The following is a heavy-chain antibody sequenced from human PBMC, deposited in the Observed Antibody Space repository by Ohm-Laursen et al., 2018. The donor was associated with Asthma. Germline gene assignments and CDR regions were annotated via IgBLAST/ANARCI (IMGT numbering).Heavy chain of an antibody. Sequence: ASVKVSCKASGYTFTGYYMHWVRQAPGQGLEWMGWINPNSGGTNYAQKFRGWVTMTRDTSISTAYMELSRLRSDDTAVYYCARGFSSGYLTDAFDIWGQGTMVTVSS. V-gene: IGHV1-2*04. CDR1: GYTFTGYY. CDR3: ARGFSSGYLTDAFDI. D-gene: IGHD3-22*01. CDR2: INPNSGGT. J-gene: IGHJ3*02.